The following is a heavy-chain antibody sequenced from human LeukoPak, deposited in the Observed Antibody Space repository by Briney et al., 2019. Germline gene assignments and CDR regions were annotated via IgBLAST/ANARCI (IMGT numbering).Heavy chain of an antibody. Sequence: PGGSLRLSCAASGFTFSSYWMHWVRQAPGKGLVWVSRINSDGSSTSYADSVKGRFTISRDNSKNTLYLQMNSLRAEDTAVYYCAKFTYYDSSGYPVDYWGQGTLVTVSS. V-gene: IGHV3-74*01. D-gene: IGHD3-22*01. CDR1: GFTFSSYW. CDR2: INSDGSST. CDR3: AKFTYYDSSGYPVDY. J-gene: IGHJ4*02.